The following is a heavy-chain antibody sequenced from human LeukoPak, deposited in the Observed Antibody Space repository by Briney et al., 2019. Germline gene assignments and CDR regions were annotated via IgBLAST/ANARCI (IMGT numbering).Heavy chain of an antibody. CDR1: GYTFTGYY. J-gene: IGHJ6*03. D-gene: IGHD2-15*01. Sequence: ASVKVSCKASGYTFTGYYIHWVRQAPGQGLEWMGWINPNNGATNYAQKFQGRITMTRDTSITTAYMELSSLRSDDTAIYYSARDVVVVVGASRSNFYFYIDVWGKGTTVTVSS. CDR3: ARDVVVVVGASRSNFYFYIDV. V-gene: IGHV1-2*02. CDR2: INPNNGAT.